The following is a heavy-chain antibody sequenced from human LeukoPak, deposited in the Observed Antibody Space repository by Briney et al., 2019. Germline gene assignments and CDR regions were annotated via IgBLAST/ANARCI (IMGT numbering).Heavy chain of an antibody. CDR3: ARRYCSSTSCYDDAFDI. J-gene: IGHJ3*02. CDR1: GYSFTSYW. V-gene: IGHV5-51*01. Sequence: GESLKISWKCSGYSFTSYWIAWVRPMPGKGLEWMGIIYPGDSDTRYSPAFQGQVTISADKSISTAYLQWSSLKASDTAMYYCARRYCSSTSCYDDAFDIWGQGTMVTVSS. CDR2: IYPGDSDT. D-gene: IGHD2-2*01.